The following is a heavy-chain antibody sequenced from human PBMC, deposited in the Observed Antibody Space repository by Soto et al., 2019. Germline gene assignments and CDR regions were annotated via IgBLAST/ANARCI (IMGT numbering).Heavy chain of an antibody. J-gene: IGHJ6*02. D-gene: IGHD2-8*01. CDR1: GGSVPSYY. V-gene: IGHV4-4*07. CDR2: IYTSGNT. CDR3: ARDGVGPHGMDG. Sequence: QVQLQESDPGLVKPSETLSLTCTVSGGSVPSYYWSWIRQPAGKGLDWIGRIYTSGNTDSNPSLKSLVTMSIDTSKNKFSLKLNSVTAADTAVYYCARDGVGPHGMDGCGQGTTVTGCS.